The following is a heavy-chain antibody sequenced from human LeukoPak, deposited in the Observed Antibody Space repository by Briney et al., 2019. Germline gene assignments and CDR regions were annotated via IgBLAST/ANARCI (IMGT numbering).Heavy chain of an antibody. CDR3: ARDSGTTGEVKFDP. V-gene: IGHV4-4*07. CDR1: GASISNLY. J-gene: IGHJ5*02. D-gene: IGHD3-10*01. Sequence: SETLSLTCTVSGASISNLYLSWIRQPAGKGLEWIGRLYDSGSTNYNPSLKSRGTMSVDTSTNQFFLKMTSVTAADTGVYSCARDSGTTGEVKFDPWGQGILVTVSS. CDR2: LYDSGST.